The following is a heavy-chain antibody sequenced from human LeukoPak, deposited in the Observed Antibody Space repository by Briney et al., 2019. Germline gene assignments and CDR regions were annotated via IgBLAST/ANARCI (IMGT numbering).Heavy chain of an antibody. D-gene: IGHD3-3*01. CDR3: ARVFRPSLTVFIIRGAFDI. V-gene: IGHV3-21*01. CDR1: GFTFSSYS. CDR2: V. Sequence: GGSLRLSCTASGFTFSSYSLNWVRQAPGKGLEWVSSVVKGRFTISRDNDKNSLYLQMNSLRVEDTAVYYCARVFRPSLTVFIIRGAFDIWGQGTMVTVSS. J-gene: IGHJ3*02.